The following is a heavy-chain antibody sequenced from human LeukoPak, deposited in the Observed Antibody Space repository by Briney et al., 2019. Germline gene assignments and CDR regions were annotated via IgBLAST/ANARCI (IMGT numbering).Heavy chain of an antibody. Sequence: GGSLRLSCAASEFTFSSYSMNWVRQAPGKGLEWVSYISSSTSAKYYADSVKGRFTISRDNAKNSLYLQMNSLRAEDTAVYYCARVGLGYYFDYWGQGTLVTVSS. D-gene: IGHD4-17*01. CDR1: EFTFSSYS. V-gene: IGHV3-21*01. CDR3: ARVGLGYYFDY. CDR2: ISSSTSAK. J-gene: IGHJ4*02.